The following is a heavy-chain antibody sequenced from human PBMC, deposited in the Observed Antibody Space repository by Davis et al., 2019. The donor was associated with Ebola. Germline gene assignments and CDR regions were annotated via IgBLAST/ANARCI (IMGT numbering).Heavy chain of an antibody. V-gene: IGHV1-46*01. J-gene: IGHJ3*02. CDR2: INPSGGST. CDR3: ARDLRFLEWLFHDAFDI. Sequence: ASVKVSCKASGYTFTSYYMHWVRQAPGQGLEWMGIINPSGGSTSYAQKFQGRVTMTRDTSTSTVYMELSSLRSEDTAVYYCARDLRFLEWLFHDAFDIWGQGTMVTVSS. CDR1: GYTFTSYY. D-gene: IGHD3-3*01.